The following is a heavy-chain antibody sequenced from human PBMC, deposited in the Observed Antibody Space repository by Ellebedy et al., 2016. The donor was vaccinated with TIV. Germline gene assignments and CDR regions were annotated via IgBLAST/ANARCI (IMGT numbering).Heavy chain of an antibody. CDR3: TTDLNHFGGH. V-gene: IGHV3-49*03. Sequence: GESLKISCAASGFAFGDNDIWWFRQAPGKGLEWLGAIRKNADGGGADYAASVRGMFTVSRDDSKSIAYLQVDSLKADDTAFYYCTTDLNHFGGHWGQGTLVTVSS. CDR1: GFAFGDND. CDR2: IRKNADGGGA. J-gene: IGHJ4*02. D-gene: IGHD4-23*01.